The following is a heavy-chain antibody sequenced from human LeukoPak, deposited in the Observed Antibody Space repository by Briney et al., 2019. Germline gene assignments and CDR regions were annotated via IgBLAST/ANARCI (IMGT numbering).Heavy chain of an antibody. Sequence: TGGSLRLSCAASGFTFSGYSMNWVRQAPGKGLEWVSYISGSSGTIYYADSVKGRFTISRDNAKNSLYPQMNSLRVEDTAVYYCARDKRPPRYGELFEVSFDYWGLGTLVTVSS. CDR3: ARDKRPPRYGELFEVSFDY. CDR2: ISGSSGTI. J-gene: IGHJ4*02. D-gene: IGHD3-10*01. CDR1: GFTFSGYS. V-gene: IGHV3-48*01.